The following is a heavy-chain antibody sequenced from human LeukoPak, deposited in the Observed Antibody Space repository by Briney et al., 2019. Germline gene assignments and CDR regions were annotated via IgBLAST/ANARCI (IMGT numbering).Heavy chain of an antibody. CDR3: TKDPAYSSSWFGYFDY. V-gene: IGHV3-43*01. Sequence: GGSLRLSCAASGFTFHDHTMQWVRQAPGKSPGWVSLITWDGDVTYYADSVKGRFTISRDNSKNSLYLQMNSLRTEDTALYYCTKDPAYSSSWFGYFDYWGQGTLVTVSS. J-gene: IGHJ4*02. CDR1: GFTFHDHT. CDR2: ITWDGDVT. D-gene: IGHD6-13*01.